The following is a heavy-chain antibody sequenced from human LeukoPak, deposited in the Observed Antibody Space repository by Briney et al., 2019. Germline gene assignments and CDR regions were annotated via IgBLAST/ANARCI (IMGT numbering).Heavy chain of an antibody. CDR1: GYTFTSYD. Sequence: ASVKVSCKASGYTFTSYDINWVRQATGQGLEWMGWTNPNSGNTGYVQKFQGRVTITRNTSISTAYMELSSLRSEDTAVYYCARGPRDGFWSGYYVDYWGQGTLVTVSS. V-gene: IGHV1-8*03. J-gene: IGHJ4*02. CDR2: TNPNSGNT. D-gene: IGHD3-3*01. CDR3: ARGPRDGFWSGYYVDY.